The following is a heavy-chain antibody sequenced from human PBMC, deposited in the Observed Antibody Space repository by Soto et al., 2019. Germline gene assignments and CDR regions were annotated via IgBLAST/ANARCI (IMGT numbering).Heavy chain of an antibody. V-gene: IGHV1-8*01. CDR2: MNPNSGNT. CDR3: ARGGYSSGWYVSPYYYYGMDV. D-gene: IGHD6-19*01. CDR1: GYTFTSYD. Sequence: ASVKVSCKASGYTFTSYDINWVRQATGQGLERMGWMNPNSGNTGYAQKFQGRVTMTRNTSISTAYMELSSLRSEDTAVYYCARGGYSSGWYVSPYYYYGMDVWGQGTTVTVSS. J-gene: IGHJ6*02.